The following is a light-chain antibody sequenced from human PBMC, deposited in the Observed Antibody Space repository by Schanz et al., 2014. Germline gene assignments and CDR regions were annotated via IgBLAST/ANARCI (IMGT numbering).Light chain of an antibody. CDR2: DAS. J-gene: IGKJ2*01. CDR1: QSVSSN. CDR3: HQYGSSPYT. Sequence: EIVMTQSPATLSVSPGERATLSCRASQSVSSNLAWYQQKPGQAPRLLIYDASSRATGIPDRFSGSGSGTDFTLTISRLEHEDLAVYYCHQYGSSPYTFGQGTKLEIK. V-gene: IGKV3-20*01.